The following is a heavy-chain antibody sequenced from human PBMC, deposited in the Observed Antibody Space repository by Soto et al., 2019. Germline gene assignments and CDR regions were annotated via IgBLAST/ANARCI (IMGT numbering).Heavy chain of an antibody. J-gene: IGHJ4*02. V-gene: IGHV5-10-1*01. D-gene: IGHD6-13*01. CDR3: ARRSAADPALVDY. CDR2: IDPSDSYT. CDR1: GYSFTSYW. Sequence: PGESLKISCKGSGYSFTSYWISWVRQMPGKGLEWMGRIDPSDSYTNYSPSFQGHVTISADKSVSTAYLQWSSLKASDTAMYYCARRSAADPALVDYWGEGTLVTVCS.